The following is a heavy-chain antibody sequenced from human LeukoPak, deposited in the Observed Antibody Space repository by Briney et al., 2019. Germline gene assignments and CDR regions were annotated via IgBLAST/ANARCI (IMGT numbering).Heavy chain of an antibody. CDR1: GYTFTIYA. Sequence: ASVKVSSKASGYTFTIYAMHWVRQAPGQRLEWMGWINAGNGNTKYSQKFQGRVTITRDTSASTAYMELSSLRSEDTAVYYCARGGYYGSGSYYNVGYYGMDVWGKGTTVTVSS. CDR3: ARGGYYGSGSYYNVGYYGMDV. CDR2: INAGNGNT. V-gene: IGHV1-3*01. D-gene: IGHD3-10*01. J-gene: IGHJ6*04.